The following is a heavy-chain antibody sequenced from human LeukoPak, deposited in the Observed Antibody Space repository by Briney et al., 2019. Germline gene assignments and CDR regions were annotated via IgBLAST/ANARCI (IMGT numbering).Heavy chain of an antibody. CDR3: ARLETYYYGSGYHYMDV. J-gene: IGHJ6*03. CDR1: GGSISSYY. CDR2: IYTSGTT. D-gene: IGHD3-10*01. Sequence: TSETLSLTCTVSGGSISSYYWSWIRQPAGKGLEWIGRIYTSGTTHYNPSLKSRVTMSVDTSKNQFSLKLSSVTAADTAVYYCARLETYYYGSGYHYMDVWGKGTTVTVSS. V-gene: IGHV4-4*07.